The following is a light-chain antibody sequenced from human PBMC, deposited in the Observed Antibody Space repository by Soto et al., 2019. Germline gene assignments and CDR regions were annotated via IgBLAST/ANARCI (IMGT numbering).Light chain of an antibody. J-gene: IGKJ4*01. CDR2: GAS. V-gene: IGKV3-15*01. CDR3: QQYNNWPPPLT. Sequence: EIVMTQSPATLSVSPGERATLSCRSSQSVSSNLAWYQQKPCQAPRLLIYGASTRPTGIPARFSGSGSGTEFTLTISSLQSEEFAFYYCQQYNNWPPPLTFGGGTKVEIK. CDR1: QSVSSN.